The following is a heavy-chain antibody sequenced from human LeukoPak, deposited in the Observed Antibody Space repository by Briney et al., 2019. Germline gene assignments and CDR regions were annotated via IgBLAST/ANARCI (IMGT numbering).Heavy chain of an antibody. CDR2: IYYTGST. J-gene: IGHJ4*02. Sequence: PSETLSLTCTVSGVSIRSGDYYWSWIRQPPGRGLEWIGYIYYTGSTNYSPSLESRVTTSIDMSKNQFSLKLSSVTAADTAVYYSARETYSGSQRGFDYWGQGTLVTVSS. V-gene: IGHV4-30-4*01. CDR3: ARETYSGSQRGFDY. CDR1: GVSIRSGDYY. D-gene: IGHD1-26*01.